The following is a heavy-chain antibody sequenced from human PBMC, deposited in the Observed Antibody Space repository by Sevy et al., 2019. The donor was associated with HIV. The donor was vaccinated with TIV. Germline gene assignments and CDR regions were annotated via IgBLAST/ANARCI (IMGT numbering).Heavy chain of an antibody. Sequence: ASVKVSCKVSGYTLTKLDMHWVRQAPGKGLEWMGGFDPEDGDTFYAQKFQGRVTMTEDTSTDTAYMELSSLRSEDTALYYCTTMEYYHNIIGSSSGDYWGQGTLVTVSS. CDR1: GYTLTKLD. D-gene: IGHD3-22*01. CDR2: FDPEDGDT. CDR3: TTMEYYHNIIGSSSGDY. V-gene: IGHV1-24*01. J-gene: IGHJ4*02.